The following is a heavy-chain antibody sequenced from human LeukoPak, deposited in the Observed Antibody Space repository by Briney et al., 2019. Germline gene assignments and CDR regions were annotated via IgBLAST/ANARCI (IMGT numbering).Heavy chain of an antibody. Sequence: GGSLRLSCAASGFAFSTYWMHWVRQAPGKGLLWVSRIDSDGTRTTYADSVKGRFTISRDNAKNTLYLQMNSLRAEDTAVYYCARSPNCGGDCSWGQGTLVTVSS. V-gene: IGHV3-74*01. CDR1: GFAFSTYW. D-gene: IGHD2-21*02. CDR3: ARSPNCGGDCS. CDR2: IDSDGTRT. J-gene: IGHJ5*02.